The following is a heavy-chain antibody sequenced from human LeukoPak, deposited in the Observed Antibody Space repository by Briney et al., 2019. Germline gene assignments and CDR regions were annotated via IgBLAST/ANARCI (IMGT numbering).Heavy chain of an antibody. J-gene: IGHJ6*02. CDR2: IYYSGST. V-gene: IGHV4-59*01. CDR1: GGSISSYY. D-gene: IGHD2-15*01. Sequence: PSETLSLTCTVSGGSISSYYWSWIRQPPGKGLEWIGYIYYSGSTNYNPSLKSRITISVDTSKNQFSLKLSSVTAADTAVYYCARANHGGSRYYYYGMDVWGQGTTVTVSS. CDR3: ARANHGGSRYYYYGMDV.